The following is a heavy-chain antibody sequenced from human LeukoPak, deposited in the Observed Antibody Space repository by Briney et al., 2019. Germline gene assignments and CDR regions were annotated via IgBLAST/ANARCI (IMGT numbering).Heavy chain of an antibody. CDR1: GFTFDDYA. CDR2: ISWNSGSI. J-gene: IGHJ6*02. CDR3: AKEVKVTMVRGVPGGMDV. Sequence: GRSLRLSCAASGFTFDDYAMHWVRQAPGKGLEWVSGISWNSGSIGYADSVKGRFTISRDNAKNSLYLQMNSLRAEDTALYYCAKEVKVTMVRGVPGGMDVWGQGTTVTVSS. D-gene: IGHD3-10*01. V-gene: IGHV3-9*01.